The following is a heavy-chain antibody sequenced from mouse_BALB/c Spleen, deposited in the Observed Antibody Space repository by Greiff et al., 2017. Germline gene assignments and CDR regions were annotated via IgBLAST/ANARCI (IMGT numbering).Heavy chain of an antibody. J-gene: IGHJ4*01. D-gene: IGHD2-14*01. CDR3: ARNGVRRGYAMDY. CDR1: GYTFTSYY. Sequence: QVQLQQSGPELVKPGASVRISCKASGYTFTSYYIHWVKQRPGQGLEWIGWIYPGNVNTKYNEKFKGKATLTADKSSSTAYMQLSSLTSEDSAVYFCARNGVRRGYAMDYWGQGTSVTVSS. CDR2: IYPGNVNT. V-gene: IGHV1S56*01.